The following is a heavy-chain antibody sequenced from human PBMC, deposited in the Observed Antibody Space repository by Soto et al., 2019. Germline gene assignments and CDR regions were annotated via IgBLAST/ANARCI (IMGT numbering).Heavy chain of an antibody. V-gene: IGHV4-34*01. J-gene: IGHJ5*02. CDR3: ARGLAPIFGVVRAARWFDP. Sequence: SETLSLTCAVYGGSFSGYYWSWIRQPPGKGLEWIGEINHSGSTNYNPSLKSRVTISVDTSKNQFSLKLSSVTAADTAVYYCARGLAPIFGVVRAARWFDPWGQGTLVTVSS. CDR1: GGSFSGYY. CDR2: INHSGST. D-gene: IGHD3-3*01.